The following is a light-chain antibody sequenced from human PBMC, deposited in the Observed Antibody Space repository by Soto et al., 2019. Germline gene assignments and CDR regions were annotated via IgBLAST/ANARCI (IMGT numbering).Light chain of an antibody. CDR2: GAS. J-gene: IGKJ1*01. CDR3: QQYGSSGT. CDR1: QSVSSN. V-gene: IGKV3-15*01. Sequence: EIVMTQSPATLSVSPLEIGTVSCRASQSVSSNLAWYQQKPGQAPRLLIYGASTRATGIPARFSGSGSGTEFTLTISRLEPEDFAVYYCQQYGSSGTFGQGTRWIS.